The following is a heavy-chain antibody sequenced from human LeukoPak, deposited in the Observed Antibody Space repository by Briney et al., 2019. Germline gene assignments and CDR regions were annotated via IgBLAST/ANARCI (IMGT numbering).Heavy chain of an antibody. Sequence: MSSETLSLTCAVYGGSFSGYYWSWIRQPPGKGLEWIGEINHSGSTNYNPSLKSRVTISVDTSKNQFSLKLSSVTAADTAVYYCARVYPRRPSGWFPTANWFDPWGQGTLVTVSS. CDR3: ARVYPRRPSGWFPTANWFDP. J-gene: IGHJ5*02. CDR1: GGSFSGYY. CDR2: INHSGST. V-gene: IGHV4-34*01. D-gene: IGHD6-19*01.